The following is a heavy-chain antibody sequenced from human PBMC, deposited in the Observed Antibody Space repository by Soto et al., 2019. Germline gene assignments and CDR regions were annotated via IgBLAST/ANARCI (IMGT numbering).Heavy chain of an antibody. J-gene: IGHJ4*02. CDR3: ARGRYGDY. V-gene: IGHV1-18*01. CDR2: ISAHNGNT. D-gene: IGHD1-1*01. CDR1: GYAFTTYA. Sequence: QVDLVQSGAEVKKPGASVKVSCQGSGYAFTTYAITWVRQAPGQGLEWMGWISAHNGNTNYAQKLQGRVTVTRDTSTSTAYKELRSLRYDDTAVYYRARGRYGDYWGQGDLVTVSS.